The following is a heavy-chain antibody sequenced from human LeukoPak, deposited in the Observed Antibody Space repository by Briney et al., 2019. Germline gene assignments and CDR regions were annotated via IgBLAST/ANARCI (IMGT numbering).Heavy chain of an antibody. CDR3: ARGGRFVEWEGYYYYMDV. V-gene: IGHV1-8*03. J-gene: IGHJ6*03. Sequence: ASVKVSCKCTGYTFTSYDFNWVRQATGQGLEWMGWMNLNSGNTTYAQKFQGRVTITRNTSISTAYMELSSLRSGDTGVYYCARGGRFVEWEGYYYYMDVWGKGTTVTVSS. CDR1: GYTFTSYD. CDR2: MNLNSGNT. D-gene: IGHD3-3*01.